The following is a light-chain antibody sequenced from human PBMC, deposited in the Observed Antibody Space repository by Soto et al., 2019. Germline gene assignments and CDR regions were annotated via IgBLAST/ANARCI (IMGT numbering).Light chain of an antibody. CDR3: QQYDNLLLT. CDR2: DAS. J-gene: IGKJ4*01. Sequence: DIQMTPSPSSLSASVGDRVTITCQASQDISNYLNWYQQKPGKAPKLLIYDASNLETGVPSRFSGSGSVTDFTFTISSLQPEDIATYYCQQYDNLLLTFGGGTKVEIK. CDR1: QDISNY. V-gene: IGKV1-33*01.